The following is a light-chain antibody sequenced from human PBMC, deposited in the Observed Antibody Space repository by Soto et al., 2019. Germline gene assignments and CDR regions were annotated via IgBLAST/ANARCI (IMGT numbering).Light chain of an antibody. V-gene: IGLV2-14*03. CDR3: TSFAPGRLYV. Sequence: QSAPPHPASVSWSPGHSITISCSGTSSDIGAYDYVSWYQQHPGRAPKLITYEVSHRFSGLSYRFSGSKSGNTASLTISGLQAEEEGDYYCTSFAPGRLYVFGSGTKVTVL. CDR2: EVS. CDR1: SSDIGAYDY. J-gene: IGLJ1*01.